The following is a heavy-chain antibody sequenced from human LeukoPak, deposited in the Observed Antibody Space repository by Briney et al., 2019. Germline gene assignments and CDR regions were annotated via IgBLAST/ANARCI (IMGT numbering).Heavy chain of an antibody. Sequence: GSLRLSCAASGFTFSSYAMHWVRQAPGKGLEWVAVISYDGSNKYYADSVKGRFTISRDNSKNTLYLQMNSLRAEDTAVYYCARDRYSSSWYYYYYGMDVWGQGTTVTVSS. V-gene: IGHV3-30-3*01. CDR1: GFTFSSYA. J-gene: IGHJ6*02. CDR3: ARDRYSSSWYYYYYGMDV. D-gene: IGHD6-13*01. CDR2: ISYDGSNK.